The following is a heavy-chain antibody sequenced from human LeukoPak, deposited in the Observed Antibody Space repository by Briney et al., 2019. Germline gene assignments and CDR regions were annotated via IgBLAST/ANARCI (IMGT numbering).Heavy chain of an antibody. V-gene: IGHV4-30-2*01. CDR3: AREIGGSGSFDY. CDR1: GCSISSGGYS. Sequence: SETLSLTCAVSGCSISSGGYSWSWIRQPPGKGLEWVGYIYHSGSTYYNPSLKSRVTISVDRSKNQFSLKLSSVTAADTAVYYCAREIGGSGSFDYWGQGTLVTVSS. D-gene: IGHD3-10*01. J-gene: IGHJ4*02. CDR2: IYHSGST.